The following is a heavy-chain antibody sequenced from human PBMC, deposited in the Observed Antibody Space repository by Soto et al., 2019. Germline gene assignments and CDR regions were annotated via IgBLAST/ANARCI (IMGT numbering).Heavy chain of an antibody. D-gene: IGHD3-16*01. Sequence: EVQLVESGGGLVQPGGSLRLSCAASGFTFSSYWMSWVRQAPGKGLEWVANIKQDGSEKYYVDSVKGRFTISRDNAKNPLYLQMNSLRAEDTAVYYCARAFYIWGSYSTYFDYWGQGTLVTVSS. V-gene: IGHV3-7*01. J-gene: IGHJ4*02. CDR2: IKQDGSEK. CDR3: ARAFYIWGSYSTYFDY. CDR1: GFTFSSYW.